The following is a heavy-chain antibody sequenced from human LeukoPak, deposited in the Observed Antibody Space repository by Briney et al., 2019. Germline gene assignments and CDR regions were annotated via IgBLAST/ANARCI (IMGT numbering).Heavy chain of an antibody. CDR3: ARAPYGDNGYTAEVADY. CDR1: GFTVHSNY. CDR2: IDRSGVT. D-gene: IGHD3-16*01. V-gene: IGHV3-53*01. J-gene: IGHJ4*02. Sequence: PGGSLRLSCAASGFTVHSNYMSWVRQAPGKGLEWVSVIDRSGVTHYADSVKGRFTISRDNSKNTLYLQMNSLRAEDTAVYYCARAPYGDNGYTAEVADYWGQGTLVTVSS.